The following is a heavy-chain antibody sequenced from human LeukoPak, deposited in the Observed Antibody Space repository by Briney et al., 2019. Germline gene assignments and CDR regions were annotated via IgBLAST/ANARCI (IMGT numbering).Heavy chain of an antibody. D-gene: IGHD3/OR15-3a*01. V-gene: IGHV4-4*07. CDR3: ASPMRPGDWDYYMDV. CDR2: IYTSGST. Sequence: SETLSLTCTVSGGSISIYYWSWIRQPAGKGLEWIGRIYTSGSTNYNPSLKSRVTMSVDTSKNQFSLKLSSVTAADTAVYYCASPMRPGDWDYYMDVWGKGTTVTVSS. J-gene: IGHJ6*03. CDR1: GGSISIYY.